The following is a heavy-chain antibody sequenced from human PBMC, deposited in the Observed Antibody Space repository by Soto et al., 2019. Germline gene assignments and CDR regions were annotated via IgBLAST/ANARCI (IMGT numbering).Heavy chain of an antibody. J-gene: IGHJ4*02. V-gene: IGHV3-33*01. Sequence: QVQLVESGGGVVQPGRSLRLSCAASGFTFSSYGMHWVRQAPGKGLEWVAVIWYDGSNKYYADSVKGRFTISRDNSKNTLYLQMNILRAEDTSVYYCARGYYDILTGYYSDFAYWGQGTLVTVSS. CDR3: ARGYYDILTGYYSDFAY. D-gene: IGHD3-9*01. CDR1: GFTFSSYG. CDR2: IWYDGSNK.